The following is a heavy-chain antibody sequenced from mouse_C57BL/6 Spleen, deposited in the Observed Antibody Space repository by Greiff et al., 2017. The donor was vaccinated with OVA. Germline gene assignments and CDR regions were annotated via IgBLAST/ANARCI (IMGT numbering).Heavy chain of an antibody. CDR1: GYTFTSYG. V-gene: IGHV1-81*01. CDR2: IYPRSGNT. Sequence: VQLQQSGAELARPGASVKLSCKASGYTFTSYGISWVKQRTGQGLEWIGEIYPRSGNTYYNEKFKGKATLTVDKPSSTAYMQLSSLTSEDSAVYYCAREGDYDYEDFDYWGQGTTLTVSS. D-gene: IGHD2-4*01. CDR3: AREGDYDYEDFDY. J-gene: IGHJ2*01.